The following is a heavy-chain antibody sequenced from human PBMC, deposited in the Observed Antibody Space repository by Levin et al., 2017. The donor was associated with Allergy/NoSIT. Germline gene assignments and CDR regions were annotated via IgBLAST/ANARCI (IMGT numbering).Heavy chain of an antibody. Sequence: TTGGSLRLSCTVSGGSVSSRSFWWGWIRQPPGKGLEWIGSVYYSGTTYYSPSLKSRVIISLDTSKNHFSLKLSSVTAADTAVYYCASRSSSSGWYYDYWGQGTLVTVSS. CDR2: VYYSGTT. CDR3: ASRSSSSGWYYDY. D-gene: IGHD6-19*01. CDR1: GGSVSSRSFW. J-gene: IGHJ4*02. V-gene: IGHV4-39*07.